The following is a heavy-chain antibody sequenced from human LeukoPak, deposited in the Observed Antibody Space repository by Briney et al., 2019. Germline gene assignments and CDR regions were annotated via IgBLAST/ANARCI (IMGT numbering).Heavy chain of an antibody. Sequence: GTSLRLSCAASGFTFSSYGMHWVRQAPGKRLEWVAVISNDGSKKYYVDSVKGRFTISRDNSKNTLSLQMNSLRAEDTALYYCAKDLTDLALAGPEYFQDWGQGTLVTVSS. CDR1: GFTFSSYG. V-gene: IGHV3-30*18. D-gene: IGHD6-19*01. CDR3: AKDLTDLALAGPEYFQD. CDR2: ISNDGSKK. J-gene: IGHJ1*01.